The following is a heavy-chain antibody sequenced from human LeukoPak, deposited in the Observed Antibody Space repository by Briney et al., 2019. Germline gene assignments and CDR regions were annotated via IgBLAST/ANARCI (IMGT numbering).Heavy chain of an antibody. J-gene: IGHJ4*02. V-gene: IGHV1-2*02. CDR2: INPNSGGT. D-gene: IGHD1-1*01. CDR3: AREGVDWNHSVYYFDY. CDR1: GYTFTGYH. Sequence: GASVKVSCKASGYTFTGYHMHWVRQAPGQGLEWMGWINPNSGGTNYAQKFQGRVTMTRDTSISTAYMELSRLRSDDTAVYYCAREGVDWNHSVYYFDYWGQGTLVTVSS.